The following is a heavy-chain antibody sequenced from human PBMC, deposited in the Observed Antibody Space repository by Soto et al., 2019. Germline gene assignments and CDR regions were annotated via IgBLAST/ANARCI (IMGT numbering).Heavy chain of an antibody. CDR1: GFTFRTYG. J-gene: IGHJ4*02. CDR2: ISDDGSQK. V-gene: IGHV3-30*18. D-gene: IGHD6-19*01. Sequence: GGSLRLSCAASGFTFRTYGMHWVRQAPGKGLEWVAFISDDGSQKCYGDSVKGRFTISRDNSKNTLSLRMISLRTEDTSVYYCAKEAPGGWHFFDTWGQGTLVTVSS. CDR3: AKEAPGGWHFFDT.